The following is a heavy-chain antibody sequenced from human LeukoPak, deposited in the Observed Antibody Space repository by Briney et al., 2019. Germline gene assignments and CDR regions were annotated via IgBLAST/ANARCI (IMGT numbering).Heavy chain of an antibody. CDR2: ISAGGGST. D-gene: IGHD6-13*01. Sequence: GGSLRLSCAASGLTFSDYSMTWVRQAPGKGLFWVSGISAGGGSTYYADSVKGRFTISRDNSRNTLYLQMNSLRAEDTAVYYCAKAAAGPEYWGQGTLVTGSS. J-gene: IGHJ4*02. CDR1: GLTFSDYS. CDR3: AKAAAGPEY. V-gene: IGHV3-23*01.